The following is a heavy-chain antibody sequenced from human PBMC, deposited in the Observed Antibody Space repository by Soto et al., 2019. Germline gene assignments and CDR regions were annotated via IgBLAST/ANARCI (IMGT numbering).Heavy chain of an antibody. CDR2: ISGDGNNA. CDR1: GFTFSSFW. Sequence: EVQLVESGGGIVQPGGSLRLSCAASGFTFSSFWMHWVRQAPGKGLVWVSRISGDGNNAVYADSVKGRFTVSRDNATNTLDLQMNSLTTDDTALYYCVRIRRTFLRDGVDFWGPGIMVTVSS. D-gene: IGHD3-3*01. CDR3: VRIRRTFLRDGVDF. J-gene: IGHJ4*02. V-gene: IGHV3-74*01.